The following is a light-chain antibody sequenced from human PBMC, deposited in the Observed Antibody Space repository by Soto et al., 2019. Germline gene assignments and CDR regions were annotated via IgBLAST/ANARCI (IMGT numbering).Light chain of an antibody. J-gene: IGLJ2*01. CDR2: EVN. V-gene: IGLV2-8*01. Sequence: SALTEPPSASGSPGQSVTISCTGTTSDVGAYDHVSWYQQHPGRAPKLVIYEVNKRPSGVPDRFSGSKSGNTASLTVSGLQAEDEADYYCCSYAGNNNFEFGGGTKLTVL. CDR3: CSYAGNNNFE. CDR1: TSDVGAYDH.